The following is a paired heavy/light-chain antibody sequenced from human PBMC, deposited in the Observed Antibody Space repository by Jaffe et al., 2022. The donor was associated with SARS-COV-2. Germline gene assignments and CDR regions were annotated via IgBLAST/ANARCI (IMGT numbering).Light chain of an antibody. CDR2: AAS. V-gene: IGKV1-39*01. Sequence: DIQMTQSPSSLSASVGDRVIITCRASQSIGNYLNWYQCKPGKAPKLLIYAASNLQGGVPSGFSGSGSGTDFTLTISSLQPEDFATYYCQQIYDIPFSFGPGTKVDIK. CDR3: QQIYDIPFS. CDR1: QSIGNY. J-gene: IGKJ3*01.
Heavy chain of an antibody. D-gene: IGHD6-19*01. Sequence: QVQMQQSGPGLVKPSQTLSLTCVISGDSVSSNSVAWHWIRQSPSRGLEWLGRTYYRSKWETDYAASVKSRITVNPDTSKNQVSLHLNSVTPEDTAVYYCARSDSSASYVRYDYWGQGTLVTVSS. J-gene: IGHJ4*02. V-gene: IGHV6-1*01. CDR3: ARSDSSASYVRYDY. CDR1: GDSVSSNSVA. CDR2: TYYRSKWET.